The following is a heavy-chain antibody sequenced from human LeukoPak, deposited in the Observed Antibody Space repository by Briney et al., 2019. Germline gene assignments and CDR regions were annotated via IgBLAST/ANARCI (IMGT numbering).Heavy chain of an antibody. J-gene: IGHJ6*04. D-gene: IGHD6-13*01. CDR1: GSRFTSYW. CDR2: IYPGDSDT. Sequence: GASLKTSCKGSGSRFTSYWIGWVRQLPGKGLEWMGIIYPGDSDTRYSPSFQGQVTISADKSISTAYLQWSSLKASDTAMYYCAREGQQLGKSDGMDVWGKGTTVTVSS. V-gene: IGHV5-51*01. CDR3: AREGQQLGKSDGMDV.